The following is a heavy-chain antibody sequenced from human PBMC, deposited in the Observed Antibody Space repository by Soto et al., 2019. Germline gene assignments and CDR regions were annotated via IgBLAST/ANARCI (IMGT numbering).Heavy chain of an antibody. J-gene: IGHJ4*02. D-gene: IGHD3-16*01. CDR3: ARGYSRYYDYVWGSFDY. V-gene: IGHV1-69*02. CDR1: GGTFSSYT. Sequence: ASVKVSCKASGGTFSSYTISWVRQAPGQGLEWMGRIIPILGIANYAQKFQGRVTITADESTSTAYMELSSLRSEDTAVYYCARGYSRYYDYVWGSFDYWGQGTLVTVSS. CDR2: IIPILGIA.